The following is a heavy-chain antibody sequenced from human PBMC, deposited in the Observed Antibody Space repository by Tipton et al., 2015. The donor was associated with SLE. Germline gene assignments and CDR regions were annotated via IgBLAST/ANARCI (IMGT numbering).Heavy chain of an antibody. D-gene: IGHD3-10*01. Sequence: TLSLTCTASGGSISSSSYYWGWIRQPPGKGMEWIGEINHSGSTNYNPSLKSRVTISVDTSKNQFSLKLSSVTAADTAVYYCARVRGGSGALDIWGQGTMVTVSS. CDR2: INHSGST. J-gene: IGHJ3*02. CDR3: ARVRGGSGALDI. V-gene: IGHV4-39*07. CDR1: GGSISSSSYY.